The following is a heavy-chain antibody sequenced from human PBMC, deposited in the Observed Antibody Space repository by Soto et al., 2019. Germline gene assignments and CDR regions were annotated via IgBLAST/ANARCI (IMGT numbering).Heavy chain of an antibody. CDR2: ISGSGGST. J-gene: IGHJ5*02. V-gene: IGHV3-23*01. Sequence: RGSLRLSCAASGFTFSSYAMSWVRQAPGKGLEWVSAISGSGGSTYYADSVKGRFTISRDNSKNTLYLQMNSLRAEDTAVYYCAKSPGLRPESWFDPWGQGTLVTVSS. CDR3: AKSPGLRPESWFDP. CDR1: GFTFSSYA. D-gene: IGHD3-16*01.